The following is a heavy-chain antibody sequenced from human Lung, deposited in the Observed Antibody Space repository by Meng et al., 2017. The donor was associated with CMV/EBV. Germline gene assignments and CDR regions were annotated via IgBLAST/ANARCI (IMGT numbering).Heavy chain of an antibody. D-gene: IGHD2-2*01. CDR3: SRAREMGSSWFDP. Sequence: ASXXVSXKASDYTFSSYGLSWVRQAPGQGLEWMGWIYGYNGKTNYAQRLQGRVTMTTDTSTSTAYMELRSLRFYDTAVYYWSRAREMGSSWFDPWGQGTRVT. CDR2: IYGYNGKT. CDR1: DYTFSSYG. J-gene: IGHJ5*02. V-gene: IGHV1-18*01.